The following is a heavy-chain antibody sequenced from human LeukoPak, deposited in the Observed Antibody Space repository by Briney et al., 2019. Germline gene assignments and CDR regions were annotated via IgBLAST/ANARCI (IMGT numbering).Heavy chain of an antibody. V-gene: IGHV4-39*01. CDR2: VHYSGST. CDR1: GGSISSSSYF. CDR3: ARQLYVSGSYYAPMDV. D-gene: IGHD3-10*01. J-gene: IGHJ6*03. Sequence: RPSETLSLTCSVSGGSISSSSYFWGWIRQPPGKGLEWIASVHYSGSTYYNPSLKSRVTISIDTSKNQFSLKLTSVTAADTAVYFCARQLYVSGSYYAPMDVWGKGTTVMISS.